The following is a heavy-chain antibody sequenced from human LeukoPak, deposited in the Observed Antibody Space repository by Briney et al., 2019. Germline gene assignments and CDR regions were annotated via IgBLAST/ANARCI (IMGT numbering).Heavy chain of an antibody. Sequence: EASVKVSCKASGYTFTSYGISWVRQAPGQGLEWMGWISAYNGNTNYAQKLQGRVTMTTDTSTSTAYMELRSLRSDDTAVYYCARVGTGDWTLTNWFDPWGQGTLVTVSS. D-gene: IGHD7-27*01. CDR3: ARVGTGDWTLTNWFDP. CDR1: GYTFTSYG. J-gene: IGHJ5*02. V-gene: IGHV1-18*01. CDR2: ISAYNGNT.